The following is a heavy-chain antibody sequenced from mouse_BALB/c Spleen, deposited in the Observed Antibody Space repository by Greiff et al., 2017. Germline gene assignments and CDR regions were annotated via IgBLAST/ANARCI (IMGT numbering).Heavy chain of an antibody. D-gene: IGHD1-1*01. V-gene: IGHV2-9*02. CDR1: GFSLTSYG. Sequence: VMLVESGPGLVAPSQSLSITCTVSGFSLTSYGVHWVRQPPGKGLEWLGVIWAGGSTNYNSALMSRLSISKDNSKSQVFLKMNSLQTDDTAMYYCARDEGFYYYGSSPAWFAYWGQGTLVTVSA. CDR3: ARDEGFYYYGSSPAWFAY. CDR2: IWAGGST. J-gene: IGHJ3*01.